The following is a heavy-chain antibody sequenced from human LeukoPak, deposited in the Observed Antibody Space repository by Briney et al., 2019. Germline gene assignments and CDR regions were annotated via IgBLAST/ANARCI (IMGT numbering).Heavy chain of an antibody. J-gene: IGHJ4*02. CDR3: ASKGAPPDGHFDY. CDR2: IYYSGST. D-gene: IGHD4/OR15-4a*01. CDR1: GGSISSYY. Sequence: SETLSLTCTVSGGSISSYYWSWIRQPPGKGLEWIGYIYYSGSTNYNPSPKSRVTISVDTSKNQFSLKLTSVTAADTAVYYCASKGAPPDGHFDYWGQGTLVTVSS. V-gene: IGHV4-59*08.